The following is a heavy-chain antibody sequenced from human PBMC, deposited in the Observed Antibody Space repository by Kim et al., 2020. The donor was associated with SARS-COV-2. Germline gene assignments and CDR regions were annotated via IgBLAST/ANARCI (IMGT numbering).Heavy chain of an antibody. Sequence: SETLSLTCAVSGGSISSSNWWSWVRQPPGKGLEWIGEIYHSGSTNYNPSLKSRVTISVDKSKNQFSLKLSSVTAADTAVYYCARDLGTAAYAFDIWGQGTMVTVSS. CDR3: ARDLGTAAYAFDI. J-gene: IGHJ3*02. V-gene: IGHV4-4*02. CDR1: GGSISSSNW. D-gene: IGHD6-13*01. CDR2: IYHSGST.